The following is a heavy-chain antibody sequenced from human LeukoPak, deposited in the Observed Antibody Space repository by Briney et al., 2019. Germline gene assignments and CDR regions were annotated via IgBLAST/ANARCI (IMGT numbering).Heavy chain of an antibody. D-gene: IGHD3-22*01. J-gene: IGHJ4*02. CDR2: INPSGGNT. Sequence: ASVMVSCTASGYTFTFYYMHWVRQAPGRGLEWMGIINPSGGNTSYAQKFQGRVTMTRDMSTSTVYMELSSLRSEDTAVYYCARGSSKDDTSGYYYVDGSDGPDYWGQGTLVTVSS. V-gene: IGHV1-46*01. CDR1: GYTFTFYY. CDR3: ARGSSKDDTSGYYYVDGSDGPDY.